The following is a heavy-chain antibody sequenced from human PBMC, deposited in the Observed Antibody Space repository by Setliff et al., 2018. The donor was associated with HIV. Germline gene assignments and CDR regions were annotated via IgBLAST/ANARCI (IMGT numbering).Heavy chain of an antibody. CDR3: ARVGQLLLGDYFYMDV. CDR1: GVSINSGNYY. Sequence: SETLSLTCTVSGVSINSGNYYWGWIRQPPGKGLEYIGSIYYSGSTNYNPSLKSRVTMSVDKSKNQFSLRLTSVTAADTAVYYCARVGQLLLGDYFYMDVWGKGTSVTVSS. J-gene: IGHJ6*03. D-gene: IGHD2-2*01. V-gene: IGHV4-39*07. CDR2: IYYSGST.